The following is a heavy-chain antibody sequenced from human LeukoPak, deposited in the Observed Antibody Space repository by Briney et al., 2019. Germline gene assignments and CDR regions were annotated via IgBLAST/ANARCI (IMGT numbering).Heavy chain of an antibody. CDR2: ISSSGDNT. J-gene: IGHJ4*02. Sequence: GGSLRLFCAASGFTFSNNAMSWVRQAPGKGLEWVSSISSSGDNTHYADSVKGRFTISRDNSKDTLYLQMNTLRAEDAAIYYCARRGWLVNFDYWGQGTLVTVSS. CDR1: GFTFSNNA. CDR3: ARRGWLVNFDY. D-gene: IGHD6-19*01. V-gene: IGHV3-23*01.